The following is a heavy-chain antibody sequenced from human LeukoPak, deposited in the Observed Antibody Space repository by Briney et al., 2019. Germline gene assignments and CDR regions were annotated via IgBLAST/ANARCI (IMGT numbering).Heavy chain of an antibody. Sequence: AVKVSCKASGGIFSNYMFTWVRQAPGQGLDWMGGIIPMFRTANYAQKFQGRVTITADKSTSTAYMELSSLNSEDTAVYYCARAVGYSGGWGYYYYHMDVWGKGTTVTVSS. CDR3: ARAVGYSGGWGYYYYHMDV. CDR1: GGIFSNYM. V-gene: IGHV1-69*06. J-gene: IGHJ6*03. CDR2: IIPMFRTA. D-gene: IGHD6-19*01.